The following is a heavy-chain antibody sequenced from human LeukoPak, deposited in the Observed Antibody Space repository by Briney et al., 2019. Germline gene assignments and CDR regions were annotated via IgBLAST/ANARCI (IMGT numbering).Heavy chain of an antibody. D-gene: IGHD1-26*01. CDR3: ARGYSGSYGSGFDY. J-gene: IGHJ4*02. Sequence: SETLSLTCAVYGGSFSGYYWSWIGQPPGKWLEWIGEINHSGSTNYNPSLKSRVTMSVDTSKNQFSLKLSSVTSADTAVYYYARGYSGSYGSGFDYWGQGTRVTVSS. CDR2: INHSGST. V-gene: IGHV4-34*01. CDR1: GGSFSGYY.